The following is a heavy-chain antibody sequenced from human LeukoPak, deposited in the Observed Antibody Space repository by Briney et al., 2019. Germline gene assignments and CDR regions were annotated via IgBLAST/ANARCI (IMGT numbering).Heavy chain of an antibody. CDR3: AKGNQRFGDFDY. CDR1: GFTFSSYA. V-gene: IGHV3-23*01. D-gene: IGHD3-3*01. CDR2: ISGSGGST. Sequence: GGSLRLSCAASGFTFSSYAMSWVRQAPGKGLEWVSAISGSGGSTYYADSVKGRFTISRDNSKNTVYLQMYSLRAEDTALYYCAKGNQRFGDFDYWGQGTLVTVSS. J-gene: IGHJ4*02.